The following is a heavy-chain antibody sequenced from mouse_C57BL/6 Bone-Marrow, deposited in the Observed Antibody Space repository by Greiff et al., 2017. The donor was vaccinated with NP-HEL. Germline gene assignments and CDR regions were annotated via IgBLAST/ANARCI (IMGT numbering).Heavy chain of an antibody. V-gene: IGHV1-81*01. CDR2: IYPRSGNT. Sequence: QVQLQQSGAELARPGASVKLSCKASGYTFTSYGISWVKQRTGQGLEWIGEIYPRSGNTYYNEKFKGKATLTADKSSSSAYMELRSLTSEDSAVYFCAREHGYYAMDYWGQGTSVTVSS. CDR1: GYTFTSYG. J-gene: IGHJ4*01. CDR3: AREHGYYAMDY.